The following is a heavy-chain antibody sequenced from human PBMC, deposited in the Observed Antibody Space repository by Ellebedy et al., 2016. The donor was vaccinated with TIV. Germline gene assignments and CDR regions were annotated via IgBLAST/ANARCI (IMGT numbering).Heavy chain of an antibody. CDR1: GGSISSSPYP. CDR2: ISYSGGT. Sequence: MPSETLSLTCTVSGGSISSSPYPWGWIRQPPGTGLAWIGSISYSGGTYYSPSLKSRVTISVDTSKNHFSLKLSSVTAADTAVYYCGWDCSSTSCRGGYWGRGTLVSVSS. CDR3: GWDCSSTSCRGGY. V-gene: IGHV4-39*02. J-gene: IGHJ4*02. D-gene: IGHD2-2*01.